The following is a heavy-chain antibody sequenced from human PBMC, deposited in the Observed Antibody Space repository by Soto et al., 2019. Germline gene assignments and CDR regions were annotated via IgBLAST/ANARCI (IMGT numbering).Heavy chain of an antibody. V-gene: IGHV1-2*02. Sequence: GASVRVSCKASGYTFTAYYLHWVGQAPGRGLEWMGWINPHAGGPDYAQKFQDRVTMTRDTSISTVYMELSSLKSDDTAIYYCARQPDRRIMAAGFDFWGPGTMVTVSS. J-gene: IGHJ4*02. D-gene: IGHD6-13*01. CDR2: INPHAGGP. CDR1: GYTFTAYY. CDR3: ARQPDRRIMAAGFDF.